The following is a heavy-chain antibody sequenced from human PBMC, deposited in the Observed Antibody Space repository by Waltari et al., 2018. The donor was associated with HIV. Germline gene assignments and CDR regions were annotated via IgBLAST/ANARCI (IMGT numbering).Heavy chain of an antibody. V-gene: IGHV3-30*02. Sequence: QVQLVESGGGVVQPGGSLSLSCAASGFTFSRFGMHGVRQAPGKGLEWVAFTRNDGRDKYYVDSVKGRFTISRDNSKNTLSLQMNSLRFEDTAVYYCVKDQTNTWSFDNWGQGSLVTVSS. CDR1: GFTFSRFG. CDR2: TRNDGRDK. CDR3: VKDQTNTWSFDN. J-gene: IGHJ4*02.